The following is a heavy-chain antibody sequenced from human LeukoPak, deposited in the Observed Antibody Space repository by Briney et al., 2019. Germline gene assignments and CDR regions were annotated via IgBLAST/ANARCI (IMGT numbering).Heavy chain of an antibody. CDR3: TRESGAFSPFGF. CDR1: GGSITTTNW. CDR2: VHLSGAT. D-gene: IGHD1-26*01. V-gene: IGHV4-4*02. Sequence: PSETLSLTCAVSGGSITTTNWWSWVRQPPGKGLEWIGEVHLSGATNYNPSLESRVSMSIDKSKNHLSLEVTSVTAADTAIYYCTRESGAFSPFGFWGQGTLVTVSS. J-gene: IGHJ4*02.